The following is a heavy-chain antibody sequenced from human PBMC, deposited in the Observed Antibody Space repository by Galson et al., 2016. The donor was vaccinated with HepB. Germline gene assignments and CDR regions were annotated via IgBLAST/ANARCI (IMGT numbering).Heavy chain of an antibody. D-gene: IGHD3-3*01. V-gene: IGHV3-15*07. CDR2: IKSKTDGGTT. Sequence: SLRLFCAASGFSFSHAWMHWVRQAPGKGLEWVGRIKSKTDGGTTDYAAPVKGRFAISRDNSKDTLYLQMNRLKTEDTGVYYCTVAASYDFWSGYYMLDPWGQGTPVTVSS. CDR1: GFSFSHAW. J-gene: IGHJ5*02. CDR3: TVAASYDFWSGYYMLDP.